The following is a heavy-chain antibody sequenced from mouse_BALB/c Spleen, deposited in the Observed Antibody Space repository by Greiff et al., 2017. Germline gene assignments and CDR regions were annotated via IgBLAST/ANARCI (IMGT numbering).Heavy chain of an antibody. V-gene: IGHV2-9*02. CDR3: ARDPYYGNYWYFDV. CDR2: IWAGGST. D-gene: IGHD2-10*01. J-gene: IGHJ1*01. Sequence: VKVVESGPGLVAPSQSLSITCTVSGFSLTSYGVHWVRQPPGKGLEWLGVIWAGGSTNYNSALMSRLSISKDNSKSQVFLKMNSLQTDDTAMYYCARDPYYGNYWYFDVWGAGTTVTVAS. CDR1: GFSLTSYG.